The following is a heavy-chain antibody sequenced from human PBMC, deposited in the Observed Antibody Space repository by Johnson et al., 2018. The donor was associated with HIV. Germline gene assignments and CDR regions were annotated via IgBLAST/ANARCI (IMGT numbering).Heavy chain of an antibody. CDR1: GFTFSSYA. J-gene: IGHJ3*02. CDR2: IVGSGGST. CDR3: AKEQVIEMAGYDGFDI. V-gene: IGHV3-23*04. D-gene: IGHD5-24*01. Sequence: VQLVESGGGLVQPGGSLRLSCAASGFTFSSYAMSWVRQAPGKGLEWVSGIVGSGGSTYYADSVKGRFTISRDNSKNTLYLQMNSLRAEDTAVYYCAKEQVIEMAGYDGFDIWGQGTMVTVSS.